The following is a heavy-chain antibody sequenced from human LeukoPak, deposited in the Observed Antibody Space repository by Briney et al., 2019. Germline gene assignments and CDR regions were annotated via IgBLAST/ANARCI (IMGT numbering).Heavy chain of an antibody. CDR3: ARVDETSVVVVAAREAYYYYMDV. Sequence: GGSLRLSCAASGFTFSDYYMSWIRQAPGKGLEWVSYICSSGSSIDYADFVKGRFTISRDNAKNSLYLQMNSLRAENTAVYYCARVDETSVVVVAAREAYYYYMDVWGKGTTVTVSS. CDR2: ICSSGSSI. V-gene: IGHV3-11*04. D-gene: IGHD2-15*01. J-gene: IGHJ6*03. CDR1: GFTFSDYY.